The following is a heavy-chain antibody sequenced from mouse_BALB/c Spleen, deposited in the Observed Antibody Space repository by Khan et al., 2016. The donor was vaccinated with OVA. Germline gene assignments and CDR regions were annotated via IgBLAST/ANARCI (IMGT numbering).Heavy chain of an antibody. J-gene: IGHJ3*01. CDR1: GFTFSDYY. CDR3: VRGYYGDPFAY. D-gene: IGHD2-13*01. CDR2: ISDGGSYI. V-gene: IGHV5-4*02. Sequence: EVELVESGGGLVKPGGSLTLSCAASGFTFSDYYMYWVRQTPEKRLEWVATISDGGSYIYYLDSVKGRFTISRDDAENNLNLQTSSLKSEDTAMYYCVRGYYGDPFAYWGQGTLVTVSA.